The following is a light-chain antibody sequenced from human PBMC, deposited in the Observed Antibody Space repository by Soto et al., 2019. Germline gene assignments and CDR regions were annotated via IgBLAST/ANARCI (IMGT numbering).Light chain of an antibody. CDR1: QSVSSK. V-gene: IGKV3-15*01. J-gene: IGKJ1*01. CDR3: QHYSTWLWT. Sequence: EIVMTQSPATLSVSPGERATLSCRASQSVSSKLAWYQQKPGQGPRLLIYVASTRATGIPARFSGSGSGTEFTLTISSLQSEDCAVYYCQHYSTWLWTFGQGTKVEIK. CDR2: VAS.